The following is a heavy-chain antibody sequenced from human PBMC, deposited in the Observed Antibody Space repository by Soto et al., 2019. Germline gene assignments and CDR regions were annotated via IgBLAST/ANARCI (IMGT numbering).Heavy chain of an antibody. Sequence: GGSLKLSCAASGFTFDDYAMHWVRQAPGKGLEWVSGISWNSGSRGYADSVKGRFTISRDNAKNSLYLQMNSLRAEDTALYYCAKAPSIAVAVTTLDYCGQGTLVTVSS. V-gene: IGHV3-9*01. J-gene: IGHJ4*02. D-gene: IGHD6-19*01. CDR3: AKAPSIAVAVTTLDY. CDR2: ISWNSGSR. CDR1: GFTFDDYA.